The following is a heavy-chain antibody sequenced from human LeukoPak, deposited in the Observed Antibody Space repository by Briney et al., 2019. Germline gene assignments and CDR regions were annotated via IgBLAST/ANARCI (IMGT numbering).Heavy chain of an antibody. J-gene: IGHJ3*02. CDR3: AREARSLWFGELLTQGDAFDI. D-gene: IGHD3-10*01. V-gene: IGHV1-18*01. CDR2: ISAYNGNT. CDR1: GYTFTSYG. Sequence: ASVKVSCKASGYTFTSYGISWVQQAPGQGLEWMGWISAYNGNTNYAQKLQGRVTMTTDTSTSTAYMELRSLRSDDTAAYYCAREARSLWFGELLTQGDAFDIWGQGTMVTVSS.